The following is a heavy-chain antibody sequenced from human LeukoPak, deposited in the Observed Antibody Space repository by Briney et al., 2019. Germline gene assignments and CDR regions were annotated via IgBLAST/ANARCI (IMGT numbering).Heavy chain of an antibody. Sequence: PGGSLRLTCAASGFTFSSYGMHWVRQAPGKGLEWVAFIRHDGSNKYYADSVKGRFTISRDNSKNTLNLQMNNLRTEDTAVYFCARSWKLLQIFDSWGQGTLVTVSS. D-gene: IGHD1-26*01. J-gene: IGHJ4*02. CDR2: IRHDGSNK. V-gene: IGHV3-30*02. CDR3: ARSWKLLQIFDS. CDR1: GFTFSSYG.